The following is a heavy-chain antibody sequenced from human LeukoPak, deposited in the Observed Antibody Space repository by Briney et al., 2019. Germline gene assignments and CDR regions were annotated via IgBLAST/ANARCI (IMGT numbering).Heavy chain of an antibody. CDR2: IYTSGST. V-gene: IGHV4-4*07. CDR3: ARDRDCGGDCYGY. D-gene: IGHD2-21*01. CDR1: GASISSYY. J-gene: IGHJ4*02. Sequence: KPSETLSLTCTVSGASISSYYWSWIRQPAGKGLEWIGRIYTSGSTNYNPSLKSRVTISVDKSKNQFSLKLSSVTAADTAVYYCARDRDCGGDCYGYWGQGTLVTVSS.